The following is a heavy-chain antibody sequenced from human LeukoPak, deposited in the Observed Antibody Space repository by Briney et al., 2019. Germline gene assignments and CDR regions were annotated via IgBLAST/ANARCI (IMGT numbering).Heavy chain of an antibody. D-gene: IGHD5-24*01. V-gene: IGHV1-18*01. CDR1: GYTFTSYG. J-gene: IGHJ3*02. CDR3: ARERVEMATTTNHDAFDI. CDR2: ISAYNGNT. Sequence: ASVKVSSKASGYTFTSYGISWVRQAPGQGLEWMGWISAYNGNTNYAQKLQGRVTMTTDTSTSTAYMELRSLRSDDTAVYYCARERVEMATTTNHDAFDIWGQGTMVTVSS.